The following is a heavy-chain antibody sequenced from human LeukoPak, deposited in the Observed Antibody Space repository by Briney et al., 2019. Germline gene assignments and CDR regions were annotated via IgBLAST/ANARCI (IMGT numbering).Heavy chain of an antibody. CDR2: ISGSGGST. Sequence: GGSLRLLWSASGFPFCSYAERWGPQATGERLEGVSAISGSGGSTYYADSVKGRFTISRDNSKNTLYLQMNSLRAEDTAVYYCAKGGLSSSWYGYYFDYWGQGTLVTVSS. D-gene: IGHD6-13*01. J-gene: IGHJ4*02. CDR1: GFPFCSYA. V-gene: IGHV3-23*01. CDR3: AKGGLSSSWYGYYFDY.